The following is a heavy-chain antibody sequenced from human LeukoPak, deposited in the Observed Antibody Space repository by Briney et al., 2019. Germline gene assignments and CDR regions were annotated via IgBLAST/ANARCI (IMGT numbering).Heavy chain of an antibody. Sequence: GGSLRLSCAASGFTFSSYDMSWVRQAPGRGLEWVSGISGNGAGTYYADSVKGRFTTSRDNSKNTLYLQMNSLRAEDTAVYYCAKIQGYYFDYWGQGTLVTVSS. CDR3: AKIQGYYFDY. D-gene: IGHD5-18*01. CDR1: GFTFSSYD. J-gene: IGHJ4*02. V-gene: IGHV3-23*01. CDR2: ISGNGAGT.